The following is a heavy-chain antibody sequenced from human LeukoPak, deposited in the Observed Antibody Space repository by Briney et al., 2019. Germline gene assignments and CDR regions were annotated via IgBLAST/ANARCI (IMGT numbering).Heavy chain of an antibody. J-gene: IGHJ4*02. D-gene: IGHD3-16*02. CDR3: SRHTRDYVWGSYRFNY. CDR2: IYYSGAT. V-gene: IGHV4-4*02. CDR1: GGSIINSNW. Sequence: SGTLSLTCAVSGGSIINSNWWSWVRQPPGKGLEWIGSIYYSGATYYNPSLKSRVTISVDTSKSQFSLKLSSVTAADTAAYYCSRHTRDYVWGSYRFNYWGQGTLVTVSS.